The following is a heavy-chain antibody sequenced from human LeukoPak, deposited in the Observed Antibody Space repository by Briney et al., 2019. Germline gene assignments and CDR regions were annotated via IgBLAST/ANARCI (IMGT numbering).Heavy chain of an antibody. J-gene: IGHJ4*02. CDR2: IYTSGST. CDR1: GGSISSYY. CDR3: ARNPWYYDSSGYFEFDY. V-gene: IGHV4-4*07. D-gene: IGHD3-22*01. Sequence: TSETLSLTCTVSGGSISSYYWSWIRQPAGRGLEWIGRIYTSGSTNYNPSLKSRVTMSVDTSKNQFSLKLSSVTAADTAVYYCARNPWYYDSSGYFEFDYWGQGTLVTVSS.